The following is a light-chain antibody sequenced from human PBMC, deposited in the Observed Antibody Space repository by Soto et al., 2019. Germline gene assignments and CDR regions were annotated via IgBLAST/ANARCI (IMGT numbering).Light chain of an antibody. J-gene: IGKJ1*01. CDR3: QQYGSSRWT. Sequence: DVVMTQSPLSLSVTLGQPASISFRSIXSFVYSDGNTYLNWFQQRPGQSPRRLIYKVSNWATGIPDRFSGSGSGTDFTLTISRLEPEDFAVYYCQQYGSSRWTFGQGTKVDI. CDR1: XSFVYSDGNTY. CDR2: KVS. V-gene: IGKV2D-30*01.